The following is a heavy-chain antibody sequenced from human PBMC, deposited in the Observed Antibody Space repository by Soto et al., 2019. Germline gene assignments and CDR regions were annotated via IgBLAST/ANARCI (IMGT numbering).Heavy chain of an antibody. D-gene: IGHD3-3*02. CDR1: GFTFSLAC. Sequence: EEQLVEAGGGLVEPGGYLRLSCAGSGFTFSLACMYWVRQAPRKGLEWVGRIKSAGSGGTTDYAATVKGMFTISREDSILKTYLTMNNLKTEDPAVYYFSHSWTFCSDNTVWGHGTMVTVSS. V-gene: IGHV3-15*07. CDR3: SHSWTFCSDNTV. J-gene: IGHJ3*01. CDR2: IKSAGSGGTT.